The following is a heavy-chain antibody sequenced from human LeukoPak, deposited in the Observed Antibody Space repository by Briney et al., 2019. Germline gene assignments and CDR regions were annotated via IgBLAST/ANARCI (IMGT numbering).Heavy chain of an antibody. CDR3: AREKYDFWSGYYLNWFSP. Sequence: PSETLSLTCTVSGGSISSGGYYWSWIRQHPGKGLEWIGYIYHSGSTYYNPSLKSRVTISVDTSKNQFSLKLSSVTAADTAVYYCAREKYDFWSGYYLNWFSPWGQGTLVTVSS. CDR2: IYHSGST. J-gene: IGHJ5*02. D-gene: IGHD3-3*01. CDR1: GGSISSGGYY. V-gene: IGHV4-31*03.